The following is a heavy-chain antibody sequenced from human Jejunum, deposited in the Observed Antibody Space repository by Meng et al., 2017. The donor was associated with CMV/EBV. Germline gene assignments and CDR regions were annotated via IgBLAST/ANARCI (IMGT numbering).Heavy chain of an antibody. V-gene: IGHV3-74*01. CDR2: IRGDGSVT. D-gene: IGHD2-2*01. Sequence: TFSSNWMHWVRQPPGKGLVWVSRIRGDGSVTNYADSVKGRFIISRDNARNTLYLQMSGLRAEDTAVYYCARTPLYCSSASCYTFDYWGQGTLVTVSS. CDR1: TFSSNW. J-gene: IGHJ4*02. CDR3: ARTPLYCSSASCYTFDY.